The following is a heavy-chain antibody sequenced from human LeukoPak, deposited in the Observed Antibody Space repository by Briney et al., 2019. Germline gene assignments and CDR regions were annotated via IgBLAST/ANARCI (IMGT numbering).Heavy chain of an antibody. D-gene: IGHD6-19*01. CDR2: IYYSGST. V-gene: IGHV4-39*07. J-gene: IGHJ3*02. CDR1: GASISTSSYY. CDR3: ARDSNWYSSGDAFDI. Sequence: SETLSLTCTVSGASISTSSYYWGWIRQPPGKGLEWIGTIYYSGSTYYNPSLRSRVTISVDTSKNQFSLKLSSVTAADTAVYYCARDSNWYSSGDAFDIWGQGTMVTVSS.